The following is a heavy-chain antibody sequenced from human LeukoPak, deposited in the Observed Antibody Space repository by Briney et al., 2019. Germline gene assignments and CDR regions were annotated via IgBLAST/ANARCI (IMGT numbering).Heavy chain of an antibody. D-gene: IGHD2-15*01. V-gene: IGHV4-59*01. CDR3: ARLGSWCLDL. CDR2: IYYTGST. Sequence: SETLSLTCTVSGDSISTYYWSWIRQPPGKGLEWIGYIYYTGSTNYNPSLKSRVTISVDTSRNQFSLKLSSVTAADTAVYYCARLGSWCLDLWGRGTLVTVSS. CDR1: GDSISTYY. J-gene: IGHJ2*01.